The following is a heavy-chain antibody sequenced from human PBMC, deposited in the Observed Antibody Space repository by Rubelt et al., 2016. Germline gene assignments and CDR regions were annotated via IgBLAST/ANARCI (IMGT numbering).Heavy chain of an antibody. Sequence: AGRSLRLSCAASGFTFSSYGMHWVRQAPGKGLEWVAVISYDGSNKYYADSVKGRFTISRDNSKNTLYLQMNSLRAEDTAVYYCAKGGVSGWYFDTWGQGTLVTVSS. CDR3: AKGGVSGWYFDT. D-gene: IGHD6-19*01. V-gene: IGHV3-30*18. CDR1: GFTFSSYG. CDR2: ISYDGSNK. J-gene: IGHJ4*02.